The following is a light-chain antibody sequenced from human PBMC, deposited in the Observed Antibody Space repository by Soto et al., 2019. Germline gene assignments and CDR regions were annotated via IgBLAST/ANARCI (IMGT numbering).Light chain of an antibody. Sequence: QSVLTQPPSVSAAPGQKVTISCSGSSSNIGNNYVSWYQQLPGTAPKLLIYDNNKRPSGIPDRFSGSKSGTSATLGITGLQTGDEADYYCGTWDSSLSAYVVFDGGTKLTVL. J-gene: IGLJ2*01. CDR1: SSNIGNNY. V-gene: IGLV1-51*01. CDR3: GTWDSSLSAYVV. CDR2: DNN.